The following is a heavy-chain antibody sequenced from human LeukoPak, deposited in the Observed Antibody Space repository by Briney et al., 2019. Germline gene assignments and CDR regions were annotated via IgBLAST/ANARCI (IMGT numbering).Heavy chain of an antibody. Sequence: ASVKVSCKASGYTFTGYYMHWVRQAPGQGREWMGWINPNSGGTNYAQKLQGRVTMTRDTSMSTAYMELSRLRSDDTAVYYCARAHEYSSSSGMGFDYWGQGTLVTVSS. J-gene: IGHJ4*02. V-gene: IGHV1-2*02. CDR1: GYTFTGYY. CDR3: ARAHEYSSSSGMGFDY. D-gene: IGHD6-6*01. CDR2: INPNSGGT.